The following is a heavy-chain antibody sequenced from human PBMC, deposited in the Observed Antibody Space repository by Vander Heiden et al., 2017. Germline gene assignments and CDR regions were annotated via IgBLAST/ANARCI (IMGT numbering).Heavy chain of an antibody. V-gene: IGHV3-21*01. Sequence: EVQLVESGGGLVKPGGSLRLSCAASGFTFSSYSMHWVRQAPGKGLEWVSSISSSSSYIYYADSVKGRFTISRDNAKNSLYLQMNSLRAEDTAVYYCARDLGGSYGLYYFDYWGQGTLVTVSS. CDR2: ISSSSSYI. D-gene: IGHD1-26*01. CDR3: ARDLGGSYGLYYFDY. J-gene: IGHJ4*02. CDR1: GFTFSSYS.